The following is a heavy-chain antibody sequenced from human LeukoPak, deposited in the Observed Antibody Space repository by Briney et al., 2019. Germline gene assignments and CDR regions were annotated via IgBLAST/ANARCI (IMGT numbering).Heavy chain of an antibody. J-gene: IGHJ3*01. V-gene: IGHV4-4*07. D-gene: IGHD2-2*01. CDR1: GGSISSYY. Sequence: SETLSLTCTVSGGSISSYYWSWIRQPAGKGLEWIGRIYTSGSTNYNPYLKSRVTMSVDTSKNQFSLMLSSVTAADTAVYYCARDSCSSTSCQGRYAFDFWGQGTMVTVSS. CDR3: ARDSCSSTSCQGRYAFDF. CDR2: IYTSGST.